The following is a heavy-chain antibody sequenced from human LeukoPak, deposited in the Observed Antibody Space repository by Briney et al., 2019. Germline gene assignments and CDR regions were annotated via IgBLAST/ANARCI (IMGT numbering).Heavy chain of an antibody. V-gene: IGHV3-72*01. CDR1: GFTFSDHY. CDR2: TRNKAKSYST. CDR3: ARDGRVVPAAPDAFDI. Sequence: GGSLRLSCAASGFTFSDHYMDWVRQAPGKGLEWVGRTRNKAKSYSTEYAASVNGRFTISRDDSKNSLYLQMNSLRAEDTAVYYCARDGRVVPAAPDAFDIWGQGTMVTVSS. J-gene: IGHJ3*02. D-gene: IGHD2-2*01.